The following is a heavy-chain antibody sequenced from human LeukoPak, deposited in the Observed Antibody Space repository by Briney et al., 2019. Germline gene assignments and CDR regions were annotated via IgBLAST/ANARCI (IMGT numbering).Heavy chain of an antibody. Sequence: SVKVSCKASGGTFSSYAISWVRQAPGQGLEWMGGIIPIFGTANYAQKFQGRVTITTDESTSTAYMELSSLRSEDTAVYYCATEAKGYGDYVNNWFDPWGQGTLVTVSS. J-gene: IGHJ5*02. CDR1: GGTFSSYA. CDR3: ATEAKGYGDYVNNWFDP. CDR2: IIPIFGTA. V-gene: IGHV1-69*05. D-gene: IGHD4-17*01.